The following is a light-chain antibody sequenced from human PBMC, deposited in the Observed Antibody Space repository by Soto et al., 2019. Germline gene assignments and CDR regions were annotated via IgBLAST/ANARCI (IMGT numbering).Light chain of an antibody. V-gene: IGKV3-15*01. CDR3: QQYNDWPLT. CDR2: GAS. CDR1: QSVSSN. Sequence: EVVMTQSPATLSVSPGERAALSCRASQSVSSNLAWYQQKPGQAPRLLIYGASTRATGITAMFSGSGSETEFTLTISSLQSEDFAVYYCQQYNDWPLTFVGGTKVEIK. J-gene: IGKJ4*01.